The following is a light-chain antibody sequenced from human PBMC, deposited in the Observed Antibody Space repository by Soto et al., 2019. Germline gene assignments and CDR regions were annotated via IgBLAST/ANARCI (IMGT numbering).Light chain of an antibody. CDR3: AAWDDSLRGVM. CDR2: RDN. CDR1: SSNIGSNY. J-gene: IGLJ3*02. V-gene: IGLV1-47*01. Sequence: QAVVTQPPSASGTPGQRVTISCSGSSSNIGSNYVYWYQQLPGTAPKLLIYRDNQQPSGVPDRFSGSKSGTSASLATSGLRSEDEADYYCAAWDDSLRGVMFGGGTKLTVL.